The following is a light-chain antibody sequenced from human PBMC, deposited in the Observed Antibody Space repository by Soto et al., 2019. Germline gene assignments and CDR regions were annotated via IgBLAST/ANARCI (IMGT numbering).Light chain of an antibody. J-gene: IGLJ2*01. CDR2: EVS. V-gene: IGLV2-14*01. CDR3: GLYTIRITLV. Sequence: QSALTQPASVSGSPGQSITISCTGSSSDVGGYNYVSWYQQHPGKAPKLMIYEVSNRPSGISNRFSGSKSGNTASLTLSGLKVEDAAGYNCGLYTIRITLVFGGGTMITVL. CDR1: SSDVGGYNY.